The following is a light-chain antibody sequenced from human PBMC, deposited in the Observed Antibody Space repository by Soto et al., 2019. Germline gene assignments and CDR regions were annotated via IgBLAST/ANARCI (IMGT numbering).Light chain of an antibody. Sequence: EIVLTQSPGTLSLSPGERATLSCRASQSISSNYLAWYQQKPGQAPRLLIYGASSRATGIPDRFSGSGSGTDFTLTIIRLEPEDSAIYYWPQYGSWTFGQGTKVEIK. CDR1: QSISSNY. J-gene: IGKJ1*01. CDR2: GAS. V-gene: IGKV3-20*01. CDR3: PQYGSWT.